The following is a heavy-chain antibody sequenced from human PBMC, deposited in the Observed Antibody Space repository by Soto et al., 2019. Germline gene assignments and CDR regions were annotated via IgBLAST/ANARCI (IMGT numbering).Heavy chain of an antibody. D-gene: IGHD6-13*01. CDR1: GGSFSGYY. V-gene: IGHV4-34*01. CDR3: ARGSSSWYERWFDP. Sequence: PSETLSLTCAVYGGSFSGYYWSWIRKPPGKGLEWIGEINHSGSTNYNPSLKSRVTISVDTSKNQFSLKLSSVTAADTAVYYCARGSSSWYERWFDPWGQGTLVTVSS. J-gene: IGHJ5*02. CDR2: INHSGST.